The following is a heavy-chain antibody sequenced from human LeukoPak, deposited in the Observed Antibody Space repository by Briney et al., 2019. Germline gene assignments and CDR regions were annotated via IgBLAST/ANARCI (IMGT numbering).Heavy chain of an antibody. J-gene: IGHJ6*03. Sequence: ASVKVSCKASGYTFTGYYMHWVRQAPGQGLEWMGWINPNSGGTNYAQKFQGRVTMTRDTSISTAYMELSRLRSDDTAVCYCARYVDDYYGSGSYYYMDVWGKGTTVTISS. D-gene: IGHD3-10*01. CDR2: INPNSGGT. CDR3: ARYVDDYYGSGSYYYMDV. CDR1: GYTFTGYY. V-gene: IGHV1-2*02.